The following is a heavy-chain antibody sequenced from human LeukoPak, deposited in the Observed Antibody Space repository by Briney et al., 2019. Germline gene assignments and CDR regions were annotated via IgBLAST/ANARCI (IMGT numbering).Heavy chain of an antibody. J-gene: IGHJ5*02. CDR1: GGSLSSGDYH. D-gene: IGHD3-3*01. Sequence: SETLSLTCTVSGGSLSSGDYHWSWIRQPPGTGLEWIGYIYYSGSTYYNPSLKSRVTISVDTSKNQFSLKLSSVTAADTAVYYCASLYDFWSGYSNWFDPWGQGTLVTVSS. CDR3: ASLYDFWSGYSNWFDP. CDR2: IYYSGST. V-gene: IGHV4-30-4*01.